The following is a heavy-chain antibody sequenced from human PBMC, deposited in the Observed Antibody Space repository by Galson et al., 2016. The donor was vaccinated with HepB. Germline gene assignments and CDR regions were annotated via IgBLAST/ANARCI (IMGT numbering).Heavy chain of an antibody. CDR1: GFSLTTRGMC. V-gene: IGHV2-70*01. J-gene: IGHJ6*02. Sequence: PALVKPTQTLTLTCTFSGFSLTTRGMCVIWIRQPPGKALEWLALIDWEDDKYYSTSLKTRLSISKDASENQVVLTMTNMDPVDTATYYCARAAEAKGSHFGYHDYGLDVWGQGATVTVSS. CDR2: IDWEDDK. CDR3: ARAAEAKGSHFGYHDYGLDV. D-gene: IGHD1-26*01.